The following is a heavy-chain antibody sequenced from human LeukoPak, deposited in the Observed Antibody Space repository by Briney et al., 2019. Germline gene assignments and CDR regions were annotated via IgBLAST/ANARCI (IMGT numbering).Heavy chain of an antibody. CDR1: GGSISSGGYY. J-gene: IGHJ4*02. V-gene: IGHV4-31*03. D-gene: IGHD1-26*01. CDR3: ARARAGSYYFDY. CDR2: IYYSRST. Sequence: SETLSLTCTVSGGSISSGGYYWSWLRQHPGRGLEWIGYIYYSRSTYYNPSLKSRVTISVDTSKNQLSLKLSSVTAADTAVYYCARARAGSYYFDYWGQGTLVTVSS.